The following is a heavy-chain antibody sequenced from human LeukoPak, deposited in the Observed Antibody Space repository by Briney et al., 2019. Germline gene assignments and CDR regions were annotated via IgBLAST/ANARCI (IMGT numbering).Heavy chain of an antibody. Sequence: GGSLRLSCAASGFIFTSYAMNWVRQAPGKGLEWVSGISASGGRTFYADSVKGRFTISRDNSKNTFYLQMNSLRAEDTAVYYCAKDSLGTRPNWFDPWGQGTLVTVSS. CDR3: AKDSLGTRPNWFDP. CDR2: ISASGGRT. CDR1: GFIFTSYA. D-gene: IGHD1-26*01. V-gene: IGHV3-23*01. J-gene: IGHJ5*02.